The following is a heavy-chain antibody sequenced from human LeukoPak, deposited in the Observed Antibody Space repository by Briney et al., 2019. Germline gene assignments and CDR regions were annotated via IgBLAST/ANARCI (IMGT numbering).Heavy chain of an antibody. CDR3: AKDRASGSYYVAFDY. CDR2: ISGSGGST. V-gene: IGHV3-23*01. CDR1: GFTFSSYA. J-gene: IGHJ4*02. Sequence: GGSLRLSCAASGFTFSSYAMSWVRQAPGKGLEWVSGISGSGGSTYYADSVKGRFTISRDNAKNTLYLQMHRLRAEDTAVYYCAKDRASGSYYVAFDYWGQGTLVTVSS. D-gene: IGHD3-10*01.